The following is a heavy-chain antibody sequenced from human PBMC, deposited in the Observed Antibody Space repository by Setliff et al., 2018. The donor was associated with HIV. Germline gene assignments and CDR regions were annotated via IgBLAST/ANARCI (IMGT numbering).Heavy chain of an antibody. CDR3: IRRRRAPGTEDLEGV. CDR1: GYTFTDYW. D-gene: IGHD1-26*01. J-gene: IGHJ4*02. CDR2: IYPGDSVT. V-gene: IGHV5-51*01. Sequence: PGESLKISCRASGYTFTDYWIGWVRQMPGKGLEWIGVIYPGDSVTRYGPSFQGQVFISADRSITTAYLEWSSLKPSETAMYYCIRRRRAPGTEDLEGVWGQGTLVTVSS.